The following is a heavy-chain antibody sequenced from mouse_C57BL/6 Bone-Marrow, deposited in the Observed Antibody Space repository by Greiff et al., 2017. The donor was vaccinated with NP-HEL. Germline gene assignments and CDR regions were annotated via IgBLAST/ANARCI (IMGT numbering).Heavy chain of an antibody. D-gene: IGHD1-1*01. Sequence: VQLQESGPELVKPGASVQISCKASGYAFSSSWMNWVKQRPGKGLEWIGRIYPGDGDTNYNGKFKGKATLTADKYSSTAYMQLSSLTSEDSAVYFCAPRLYYYGSSYFDYWGQGTTLTVSS. V-gene: IGHV1-82*01. CDR1: GYAFSSSW. CDR3: APRLYYYGSSYFDY. J-gene: IGHJ2*01. CDR2: IYPGDGDT.